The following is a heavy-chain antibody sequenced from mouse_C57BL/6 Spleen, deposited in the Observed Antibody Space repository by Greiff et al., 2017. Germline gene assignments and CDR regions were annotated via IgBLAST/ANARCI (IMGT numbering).Heavy chain of an antibody. Sequence: VQGVESGAELVRPGTSVKMSCKASGYTFTNYWIGWAKQRPGHGLEWIGDIYPGGGYTNYNEKFKGKATLTADKSSSTAYMQFSSLTSEDSAIYYCARGHDVGYFDVWGTGTTVTVSS. V-gene: IGHV1-63*01. J-gene: IGHJ1*03. CDR1: GYTFTNYW. CDR3: ARGHDVGYFDV. CDR2: IYPGGGYT. D-gene: IGHD2-2*01.